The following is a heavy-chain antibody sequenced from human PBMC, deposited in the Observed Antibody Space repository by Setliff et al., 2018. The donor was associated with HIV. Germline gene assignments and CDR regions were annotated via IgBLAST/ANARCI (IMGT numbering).Heavy chain of an antibody. Sequence: GGSLRLSCAPSGFRFSDYTMTWVRQAPGKGLEWVSGISGNSGTKYYADSVKGRFTISRDNAKNSLYLQMNSLRAEDMAIYYCTRDPVGAVLSYFDYWGQGSLVTVSS. CDR2: ISGNSGTK. D-gene: IGHD1-26*01. CDR3: TRDPVGAVLSYFDY. CDR1: GFRFSDYT. J-gene: IGHJ4*02. V-gene: IGHV3-23*01.